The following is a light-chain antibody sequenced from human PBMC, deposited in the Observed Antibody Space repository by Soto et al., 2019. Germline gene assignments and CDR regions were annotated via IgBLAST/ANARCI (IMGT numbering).Light chain of an antibody. V-gene: IGLV3-1*01. CDR2: QDT. J-gene: IGLJ2*01. CDR1: KLGDKY. CDR3: QAWDTGSVV. Sequence: SYELTQPPSVSVSPGQTASITCSGDKLGDKYASWYQQRPGQSPVMVICQDTKRPSGIPERFSGSNSGNTATLTISGTQAMDEADYYCQAWDTGSVVFGGGTQLTVL.